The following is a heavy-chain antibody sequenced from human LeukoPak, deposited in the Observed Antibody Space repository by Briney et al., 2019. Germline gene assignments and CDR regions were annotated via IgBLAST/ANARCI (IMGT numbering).Heavy chain of an antibody. CDR3: AKRRGATNGDFDY. D-gene: IGHD2-8*01. V-gene: IGHV3-23*01. CDR1: GFTFSNNA. J-gene: IGHJ4*02. Sequence: GGSLRLSCAASGFTFSNNAISWVRQAPGKGLEWVSAITGSGVSTFYADSVKGRFTISRDNSKNTLYLEMNSLRVEDTAVYYCAKRRGATNGDFDYWGQGTLVTVSS. CDR2: ITGSGVST.